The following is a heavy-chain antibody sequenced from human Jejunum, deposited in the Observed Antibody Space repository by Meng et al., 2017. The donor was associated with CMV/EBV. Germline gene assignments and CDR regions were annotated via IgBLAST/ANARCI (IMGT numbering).Heavy chain of an antibody. Sequence: QGRLQQWGAGLLKPSGPLSLPCAVYGGSFSGYYWSWIRQPPGKGLEWIGEINHSGSTNYNPSLKSRVTISVDTSKNQFSLKLSSVTAADTAVYYCARGFVKYTVTRVGNWFDPWGQGTLVTVSS. D-gene: IGHD4-17*01. CDR3: ARGFVKYTVTRVGNWFDP. CDR1: GGSFSGYY. CDR2: INHSGST. V-gene: IGHV4-34*01. J-gene: IGHJ5*02.